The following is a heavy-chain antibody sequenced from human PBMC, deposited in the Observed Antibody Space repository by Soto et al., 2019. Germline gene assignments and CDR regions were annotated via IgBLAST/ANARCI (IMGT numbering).Heavy chain of an antibody. CDR1: GGSISSYY. D-gene: IGHD4-17*01. J-gene: IGHJ6*02. V-gene: IGHV4-59*01. CDR3: ARELRGDYYYGMDV. Sequence: PSETLSLTCTVSGGSISSYYWIWIRQPPGKGLEWIGYIYYSGSTDYNPSLKSRVTISVDTSKNQFSLKLSSVTAADTAVYYCARELRGDYYYGMDVWGQGTTVTVSS. CDR2: IYYSGST.